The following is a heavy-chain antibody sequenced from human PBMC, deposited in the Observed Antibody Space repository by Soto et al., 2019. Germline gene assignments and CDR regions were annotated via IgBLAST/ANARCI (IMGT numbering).Heavy chain of an antibody. V-gene: IGHV3-21*01. Sequence: PGGSLRLSCAASGFTFSSYSMNWVRQAPGKGLEWVSSISSSSSYIYYADSVKGRFTISRDNAKNSLYLQMNSLRAEDTAVYYCAREEGGPGAFDIWGQGTMVTVSS. CDR1: GFTFSSYS. CDR3: AREEGGPGAFDI. CDR2: ISSSSSYI. J-gene: IGHJ3*02. D-gene: IGHD3-10*01.